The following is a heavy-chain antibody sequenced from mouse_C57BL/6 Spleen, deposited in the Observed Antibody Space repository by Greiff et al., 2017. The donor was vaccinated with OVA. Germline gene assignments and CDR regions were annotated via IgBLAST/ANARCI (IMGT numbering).Heavy chain of an antibody. CDR3: ARRTPLYYYGRYFDV. J-gene: IGHJ1*03. V-gene: IGHV1-26*01. CDR1: GYTFTDYY. D-gene: IGHD1-1*01. Sequence: EVQLQQSGPELVKPGASVKISCKASGYTFTDYYMNWVKQSHGKSLEWIGDINPNNGGTSYNQKFKGKATLTVDKSSSTAYMELRSLTSEDSAVYYCARRTPLYYYGRYFDVWGTGTTVTVSS. CDR2: INPNNGGT.